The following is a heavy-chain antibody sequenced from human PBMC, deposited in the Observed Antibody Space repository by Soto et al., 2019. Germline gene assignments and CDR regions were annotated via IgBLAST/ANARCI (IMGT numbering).Heavy chain of an antibody. CDR1: GFTFSSYA. J-gene: IGHJ4*02. V-gene: IGHV3-23*01. D-gene: IGHD3-3*01. Sequence: GGSLRLSCAASGFTFSSYAMSWVRQAPGKGLEWVSAISGSGGSTYYADSVKGRFTISRDSSKNTLFLQMNSLKAEDTAVYYCAKLSDFWSGYYFGVHFDYWGQGTLVTVSS. CDR3: AKLSDFWSGYYFGVHFDY. CDR2: ISGSGGST.